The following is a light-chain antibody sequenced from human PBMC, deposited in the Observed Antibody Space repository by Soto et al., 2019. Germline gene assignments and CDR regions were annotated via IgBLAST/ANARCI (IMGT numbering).Light chain of an antibody. J-gene: IGLJ1*01. CDR1: SSDLGSYNR. Sequence: QSVLTQPPSVSGSPGQSVTISCTGTSSDLGSYNRVSWYQQPPGTAPKLIIYEVSNRPSGVPDRFSGSKSGSTASLTISGLQAEDEAYYYCTSCITANTRCVFGSGTKVTV. CDR3: TSCITANTRCV. V-gene: IGLV2-18*02. CDR2: EVS.